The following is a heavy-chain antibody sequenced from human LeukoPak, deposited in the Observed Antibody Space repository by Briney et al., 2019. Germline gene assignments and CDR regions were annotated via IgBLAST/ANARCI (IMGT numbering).Heavy chain of an antibody. D-gene: IGHD5-12*01. CDR3: ARPRYSGYDYYFDY. CDR1: GGSISSSSYY. Sequence: SETLSLTCTVSGGSISSSSYYWGWIRQPPGKGLEWIGSIYYSGSTYYKPSLKSRVTISVDTSKNQFSLKLSSVTAADTAVYYCARPRYSGYDYYFDYWGQGTLVTVSS. V-gene: IGHV4-39*07. J-gene: IGHJ4*02. CDR2: IYYSGST.